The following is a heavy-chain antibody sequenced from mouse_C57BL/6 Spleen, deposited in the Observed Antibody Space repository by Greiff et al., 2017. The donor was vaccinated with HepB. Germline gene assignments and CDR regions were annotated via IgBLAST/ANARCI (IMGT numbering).Heavy chain of an antibody. D-gene: IGHD2-4*01. V-gene: IGHV1-22*01. CDR2: INPNNGGT. CDR1: GYTFTDYN. CDR3: AREGGLHYYAMDY. J-gene: IGHJ4*01. Sequence: VQLQQSGPELVKPGASVKMSCKASGYTFTDYNMHWVKQSHGKSLEWIGYINPNNGGTSYNQKFKGKATLTVNKSSSTAYMELRSLTSEDSAVYYCAREGGLHYYAMDYWGQGTSVTVSS.